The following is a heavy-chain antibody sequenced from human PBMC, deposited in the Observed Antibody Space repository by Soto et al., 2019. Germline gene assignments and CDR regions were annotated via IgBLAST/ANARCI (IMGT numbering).Heavy chain of an antibody. D-gene: IGHD2-21*02. CDR3: AKMVVTALPVAY. V-gene: IGHV3-23*01. CDR1: GFTFSNYA. J-gene: IGHJ4*02. CDR2: VSGSGAST. Sequence: EVQVLDSGGGLVQPGGSLRLSCAASGFTFSNYAMSCVRQAPGKGLEWGSSVSGSGASTYYADSVKGRCTISRDNSKNTLYLQMNSLSAEDTAVYYCAKMVVTALPVAYWGQGTLVTVSS.